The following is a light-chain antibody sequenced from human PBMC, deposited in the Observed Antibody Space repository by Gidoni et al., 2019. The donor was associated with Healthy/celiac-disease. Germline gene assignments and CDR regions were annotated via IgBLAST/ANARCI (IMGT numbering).Light chain of an antibody. CDR1: QSISSW. Sequence: DIQMTPSPSTLSASVVDRVTLTCRASQSISSWVAWYQQKPGKAPKLLIYKASSLESGVPSRFSGSGAGTEFTLTISSLQPDDCATYYCQQYNSYSPTFXXXTKVEIK. CDR2: KAS. J-gene: IGKJ1*01. V-gene: IGKV1-5*03. CDR3: QQYNSYSPT.